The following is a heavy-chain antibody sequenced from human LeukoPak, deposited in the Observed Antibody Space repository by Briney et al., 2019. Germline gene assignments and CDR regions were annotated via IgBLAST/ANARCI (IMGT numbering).Heavy chain of an antibody. J-gene: IGHJ6*03. CDR3: ARSNWGSDSYYYYMDV. CDR1: GGSFSGYY. D-gene: IGHD7-27*01. CDR2: INHSGST. Sequence: SETLSLTCAVYGGSFSGYYWSWIRQPPGKGLEWIGEINHSGSTNYNPSLKSRVTISVDTSKKQFSLKLSSVTAADTAVYYCARSNWGSDSYYYYMDVWGKGTTVTVSS. V-gene: IGHV4-34*01.